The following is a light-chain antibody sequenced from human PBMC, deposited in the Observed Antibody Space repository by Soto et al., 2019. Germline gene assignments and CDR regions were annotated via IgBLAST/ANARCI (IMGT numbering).Light chain of an antibody. CDR1: QSVSSNY. J-gene: IGKJ4*01. CDR3: QQYGNSPF. V-gene: IGKV3-20*01. CDR2: GAS. Sequence: EIVITQSPGTLSLSPGETATLSCRASQSVSSNYVAWFHQKPGQAPRLLIYGASSRATGVPDRFSASGSGTDFTLTISRLEPEDVALYYCQQYGNSPFLGGGTKVDIK.